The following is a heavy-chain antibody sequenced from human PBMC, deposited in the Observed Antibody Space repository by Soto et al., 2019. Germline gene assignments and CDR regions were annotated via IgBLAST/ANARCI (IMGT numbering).Heavy chain of an antibody. V-gene: IGHV1-69*01. D-gene: IGHD3-9*01. J-gene: IGHJ4*02. Sequence: QVQLVQSGAEVKKPGSSVNVSCKTSGGTFRNYAINWVRQAPGQGLEWMGGSVPIAGTANYAQKFQGRVTITADESTSTGYMEERGLRTEATAPYYCERGTGSHVDYWGQGTLVTVSS. CDR1: GGTFRNYA. CDR3: ERGTGSHVDY. CDR2: SVPIAGTA.